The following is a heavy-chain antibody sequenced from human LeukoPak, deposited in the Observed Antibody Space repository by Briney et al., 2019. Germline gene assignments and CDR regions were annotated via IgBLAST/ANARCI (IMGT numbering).Heavy chain of an antibody. J-gene: IGHJ4*02. D-gene: IGHD3-16*01. CDR3: ARGESYRFDY. CDR2: ISYDGSKK. CDR1: GFTFSSYA. V-gene: IGHV3-30-3*01. Sequence: GGSLRLSCAVSGFTFSSYAVHWVRQAPGKGLEWVAVISYDGSKKYYADSVEGRFTISRDNSKNTLYLQMNSLRVEDTAVYYCARGESYRFDYWGQGTLVTVSS.